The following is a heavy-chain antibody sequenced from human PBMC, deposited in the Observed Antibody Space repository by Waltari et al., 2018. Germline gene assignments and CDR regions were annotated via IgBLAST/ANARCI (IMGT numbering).Heavy chain of an antibody. J-gene: IGHJ4*02. Sequence: QLQLQESGPGLVKPSETLSLTCTVSGGSISDSNYYWGWIRQPPGKGLEWIGSIYYRGGTYQNPSLKSRVTISIHTTKNQFSLWLRSVTAADTAVYYCVRDERQLGPFDSWGQGALVTVSS. CDR1: GGSISDSNYY. CDR2: IYYRGGT. CDR3: VRDERQLGPFDS. D-gene: IGHD6-6*01. V-gene: IGHV4-39*07.